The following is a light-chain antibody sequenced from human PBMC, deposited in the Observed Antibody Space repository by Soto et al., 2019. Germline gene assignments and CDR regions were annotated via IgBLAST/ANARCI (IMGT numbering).Light chain of an antibody. Sequence: EIVLTQSPGTLSLSPGERATLSCGVSLSVSSIYLAWYQQKPGQAPRLPIYGASSRATGIPDRFSGSGSGTDFTLTIRRLEPEDVAVYYCQQYGSSPTFGQGTKVEIK. J-gene: IGKJ1*01. CDR3: QQYGSSPT. CDR2: GAS. CDR1: LSVSSIY. V-gene: IGKV3-20*01.